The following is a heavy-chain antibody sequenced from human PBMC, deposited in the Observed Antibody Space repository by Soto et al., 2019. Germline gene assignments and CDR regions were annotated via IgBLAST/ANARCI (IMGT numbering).Heavy chain of an antibody. CDR2: MNPNSGNT. CDR1: GYTFTSYD. CDR3: ARGPYYDFWSGSLGAFDI. V-gene: IGHV1-8*01. J-gene: IGHJ3*02. Sequence: GASLKVSCKASGYTFTSYDINWVRQATGQGLEWMGWMNPNSGNTGYAQKFQGRVTMTRNTSISTAYMELSSLRSEDTAVYYCARGPYYDFWSGSLGAFDIWGQGTMVTVSS. D-gene: IGHD3-3*01.